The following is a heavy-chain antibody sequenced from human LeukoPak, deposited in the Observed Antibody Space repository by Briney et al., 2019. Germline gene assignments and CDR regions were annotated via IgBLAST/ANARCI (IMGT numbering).Heavy chain of an antibody. J-gene: IGHJ6*03. D-gene: IGHD3-3*01. Sequence: ASVKVSCKASGYTFTDYYMHWVRQAPGQGLEWMGWINPHSGGTDHAQKFQGRVTMTRDTSISTAYMELSRLRSDDTAVYYCARDLSDYYDFWSGYQSYYYYMDVWGKGTTVTVSS. CDR3: ARDLSDYYDFWSGYQSYYYYMDV. CDR1: GYTFTDYY. V-gene: IGHV1-2*02. CDR2: INPHSGGT.